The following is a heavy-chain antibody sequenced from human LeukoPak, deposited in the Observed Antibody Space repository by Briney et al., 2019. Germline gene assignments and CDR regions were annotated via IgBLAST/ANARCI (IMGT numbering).Heavy chain of an antibody. CDR1: GGSISSYY. V-gene: IGHV4-59*01. Sequence: SETLSLTCTVSGGSISSYYWSWIRQPPGKGLEWIGYIYYSGSTNYNPSLKSRVTISVDTSKNQFSLKLSSVTAADAAVYYCARGGSGRSSSGGFDYWGQGPLVTVSS. CDR2: IYYSGST. J-gene: IGHJ4*02. CDR3: ARGGSGRSSSGGFDY. D-gene: IGHD6-6*01.